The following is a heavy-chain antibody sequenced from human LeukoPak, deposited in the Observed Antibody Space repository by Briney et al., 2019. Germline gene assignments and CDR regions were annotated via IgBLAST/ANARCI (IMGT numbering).Heavy chain of an antibody. CDR3: ARVYGVLGSRDQQLMH. D-gene: IGHD6-13*01. CDR2: ISSSGSYT. J-gene: IGHJ4*02. Sequence: PGGSLRLSCAAYGFIFSDYYMTWIRQAPGKGLEFISFISSSGSYTNSADSVKGRFTISRDNAKNSLYLQMNSLRAEDTAVYYCARVYGVLGSRDQQLMHWGQGTLVTVSS. V-gene: IGHV3-11*06. CDR1: GFIFSDYY.